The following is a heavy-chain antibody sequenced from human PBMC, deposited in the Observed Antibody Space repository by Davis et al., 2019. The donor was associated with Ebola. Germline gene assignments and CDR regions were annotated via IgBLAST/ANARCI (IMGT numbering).Heavy chain of an antibody. Sequence: MPSETLSLTCNVSGGSISSYYWSWIRQPPGKGLEWIGYMYHSGLTNYSPSLASRVTISLDSSKNQLSLKLSSVTAADTAVYYCARGHTSITMIVVATGAFDIWGQGTMVTVSS. CDR1: GGSISSYY. D-gene: IGHD3-22*01. J-gene: IGHJ3*02. V-gene: IGHV4-59*08. CDR3: ARGHTSITMIVVATGAFDI. CDR2: MYHSGLT.